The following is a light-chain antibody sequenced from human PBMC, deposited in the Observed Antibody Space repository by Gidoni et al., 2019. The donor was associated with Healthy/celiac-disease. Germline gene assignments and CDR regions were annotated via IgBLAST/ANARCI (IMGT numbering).Light chain of an antibody. J-gene: IGLJ1*01. Sequence: QLVLTLSPSASASPGASVKLTCTLSSGHSSYAIAWHQQQPEKGPRYLMKLNSDGSHSKGDGIPDRFSGSSSGAERYLTISSLQSEDEADYYCQTWGTGIHVFGTGTKVTVL. CDR1: SGHSSYA. CDR2: LNSDGSH. CDR3: QTWGTGIHV. V-gene: IGLV4-69*01.